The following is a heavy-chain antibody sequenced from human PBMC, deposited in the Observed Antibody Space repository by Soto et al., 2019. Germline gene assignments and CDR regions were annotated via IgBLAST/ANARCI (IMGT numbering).Heavy chain of an antibody. CDR3: ARGIVVPAAMKGGFSYYYYGMDV. CDR1: GGSFSGYY. Sequence: SETLSLTCAVYGGSFSGYYWSWIRQPPGKGLEWIGEINHSGSTNYNPSLKSRVTISVDTSKNQFSLKLSSVTAADTAVYYCARGIVVPAAMKGGFSYYYYGMDVWGQGTTVTVSS. V-gene: IGHV4-34*01. CDR2: INHSGST. D-gene: IGHD2-2*01. J-gene: IGHJ6*02.